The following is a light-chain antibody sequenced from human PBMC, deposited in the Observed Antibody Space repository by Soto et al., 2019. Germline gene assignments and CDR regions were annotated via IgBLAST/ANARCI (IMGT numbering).Light chain of an antibody. CDR3: QQYYDFRT. J-gene: IGKJ1*01. CDR2: EAS. CDR1: QGVSTR. Sequence: IQMTQSPSTLSGSVGDRVTITCRASQGVSTRLAWYQQKPSKAPKLLIYEASKLQGGVPSRFSGRGSVREFTLTITSLQPEDSATYYCQQYYDFRTFGQGTK. V-gene: IGKV1-5*03.